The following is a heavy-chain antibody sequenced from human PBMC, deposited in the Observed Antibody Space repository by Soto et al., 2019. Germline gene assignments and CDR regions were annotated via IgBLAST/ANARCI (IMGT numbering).Heavy chain of an antibody. J-gene: IGHJ5*02. V-gene: IGHV1-69*12. CDR2: IIPIFGTA. CDR3: ARDPTGIAVAGTYNWFDP. Sequence: QVQLVQSGAEVKRPGSSVKVSCKASGGTFSTYAISWVRQAPGQGLEWMGGIIPIFGTANYAQKVQGRVPITVDESTSTAYMELSSLRSEDTAVYYCARDPTGIAVAGTYNWFDPWGQGTLVTVSS. CDR1: GGTFSTYA. D-gene: IGHD6-19*01.